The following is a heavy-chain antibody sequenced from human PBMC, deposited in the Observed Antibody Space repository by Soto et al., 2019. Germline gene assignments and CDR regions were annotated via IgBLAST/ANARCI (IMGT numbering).Heavy chain of an antibody. Sequence: LSLTCAVSGGSISSSNWWSWVRQPPGKGLEWIGEIYHSGSTNYNPSLKSRVTISVDKSKNQFSLKLSSVTAADTAVYYCAREDYYDSSGYYYARWDYWGQGTLVTVSS. CDR1: GGSISSSNW. D-gene: IGHD3-22*01. J-gene: IGHJ4*02. V-gene: IGHV4-4*02. CDR3: AREDYYDSSGYYYARWDY. CDR2: IYHSGST.